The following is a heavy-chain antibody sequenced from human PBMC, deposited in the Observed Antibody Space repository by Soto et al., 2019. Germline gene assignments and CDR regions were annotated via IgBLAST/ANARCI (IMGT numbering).Heavy chain of an antibody. D-gene: IGHD5-12*01. CDR1: GFSLTTSGVG. Sequence: QITLKESGPTLVKPTQTLTLTCTFSGFSLTTSGVGVGWIRQPPGKALEWLALIYWDDDKRYSPSLKSRLTITKDTSKNQVVLTMTNMDPVDTATYYCAHGLVTTPKVPVTFDVWGKGTMVTVSS. CDR3: AHGLVTTPKVPVTFDV. CDR2: IYWDDDK. V-gene: IGHV2-5*02. J-gene: IGHJ3*01.